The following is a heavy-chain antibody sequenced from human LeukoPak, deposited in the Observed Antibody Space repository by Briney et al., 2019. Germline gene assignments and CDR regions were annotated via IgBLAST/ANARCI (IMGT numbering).Heavy chain of an antibody. Sequence: SETLSLTCTVSGGSISSYYWSWIRQPPGKGLEWIGYIYYSGSTNYNPSLKSRPSLSVDTSKTQISLRLSSATAADTAVYYCARAELSYCSGGRCPYFDYWGQGILVTVSS. CDR2: IYYSGST. CDR3: ARAELSYCSGGRCPYFDY. CDR1: GGSISSYY. D-gene: IGHD2-15*01. J-gene: IGHJ4*02. V-gene: IGHV4-59*01.